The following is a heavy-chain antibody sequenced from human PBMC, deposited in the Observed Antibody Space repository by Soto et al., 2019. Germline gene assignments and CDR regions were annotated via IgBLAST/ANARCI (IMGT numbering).Heavy chain of an antibody. Sequence: GGSLRLSCAASGFTFSDYYMSWIRQAPGKGLEWVSYISSSSSYTNYADSVKGRFTISRDNAKNSLYLQMNSLRAEDTAVYYCARVRIFGLVNDAPPLSYGMDVWGQGTTVNVSS. CDR2: ISSSSSYT. CDR3: ARVRIFGLVNDAPPLSYGMDV. V-gene: IGHV3-11*06. D-gene: IGHD3-3*01. J-gene: IGHJ6*02. CDR1: GFTFSDYY.